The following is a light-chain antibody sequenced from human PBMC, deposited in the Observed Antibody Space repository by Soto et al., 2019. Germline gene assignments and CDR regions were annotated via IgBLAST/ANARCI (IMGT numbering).Light chain of an antibody. CDR1: QSVNIH. Sequence: EVVLTQSPATLSVSPGDRATLSCRASQSVNIHLAWYQQKPGQPPRLLIYDASTRATGIPGRFGGSGSATDFTLTISSLQSEDSAVYYCQQYNNWPPYTFGQGTKLEIK. CDR2: DAS. J-gene: IGKJ2*01. V-gene: IGKV3-15*01. CDR3: QQYNNWPPYT.